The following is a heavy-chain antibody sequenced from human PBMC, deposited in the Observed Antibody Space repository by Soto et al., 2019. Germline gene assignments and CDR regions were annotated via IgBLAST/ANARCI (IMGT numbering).Heavy chain of an antibody. CDR3: AKDPNGDYVGAFES. Sequence: GGSLRLSCAASGFTFSNAWMSWVRQAPGKGLEWVGRIKSKTDGGTFYADSVKGRFTISRDNSKNTLYLQLSSLRAEDTAIYFCAKDPNGDYVGAFESWGQGSLVTVS. CDR2: IKSKTDGGT. J-gene: IGHJ4*02. CDR1: GFTFSNAW. V-gene: IGHV3-15*01. D-gene: IGHD4-17*01.